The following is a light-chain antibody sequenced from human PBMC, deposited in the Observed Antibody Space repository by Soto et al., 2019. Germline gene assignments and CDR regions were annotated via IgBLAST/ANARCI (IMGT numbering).Light chain of an antibody. CDR2: AAS. Sequence: MQMTQSPSTLSGSVGERVTITGRASQTISSWLAWYQQKPGKAPKLPIYAASSLQSGVPSRFSGSGSGTDFTLTLCSLQPEDFATYYCLQGYNYPRTFGQGTKVDIK. V-gene: IGKV1-6*01. CDR1: QTISSW. J-gene: IGKJ1*01. CDR3: LQGYNYPRT.